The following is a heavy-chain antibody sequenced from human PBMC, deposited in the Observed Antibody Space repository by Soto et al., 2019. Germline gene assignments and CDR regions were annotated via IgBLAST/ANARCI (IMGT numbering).Heavy chain of an antibody. D-gene: IGHD2-21*01. CDR3: AKDLFPTSGQRFFFDS. CDR2: ILNDETP. Sequence: GGSLRLSCAASGFTFSTYAMTWVRQAPGRGLEWVSTILNDETPFYTDSVKGRFTTSRDNVRGTLYLQMNGLRVEDAALYYCAKDLFPTSGQRFFFDSWGQGSLVTVSS. V-gene: IGHV3-23*01. CDR1: GFTFSTYA. J-gene: IGHJ4*02.